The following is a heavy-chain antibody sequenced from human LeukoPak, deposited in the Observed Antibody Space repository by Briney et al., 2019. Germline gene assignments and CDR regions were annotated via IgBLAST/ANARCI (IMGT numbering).Heavy chain of an antibody. J-gene: IGHJ4*02. V-gene: IGHV4-59*01. CDR2: IYYSGST. CDR3: ARGVGYCSGGSCYLDY. CDR1: GGSISSYY. Sequence: SETLSLTCTVSGGSISSYYWSWIRQPPGKGLEWIGYIYYSGSTNYNPSLKSRVTITVDTSKNQFSLKLSSVTAADTAVYYCARGVGYCSGGSCYLDYWGQGTLVTVSS. D-gene: IGHD2-15*01.